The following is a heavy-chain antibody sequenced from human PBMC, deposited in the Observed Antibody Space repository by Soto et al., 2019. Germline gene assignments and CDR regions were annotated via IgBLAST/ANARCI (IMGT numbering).Heavy chain of an antibody. J-gene: IGHJ6*03. CDR3: PNDGSGTYTYYYYMDV. CDR1: GFTFSSYG. D-gene: IGHD3-10*01. CDR2: ISYDGSNK. V-gene: IGHV3-30*18. Sequence: QVQLVESGGGGVQPGRSLRLSCAASGFTFSSYGMHWVRQAPCKGLEWVVVISYDGSNKYYADSVKGRFTISRDNSKKTLYLQMNSLRADDTAVYYCPNDGSGTYTYYYYMDVWGKGNTVTVSS.